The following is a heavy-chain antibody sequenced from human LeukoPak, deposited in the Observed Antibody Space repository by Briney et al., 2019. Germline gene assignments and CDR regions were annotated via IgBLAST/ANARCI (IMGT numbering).Heavy chain of an antibody. J-gene: IGHJ5*02. CDR3: AVARGVRGAGNWFDP. V-gene: IGHV4-4*07. CDR2: IYTSGST. D-gene: IGHD3-10*01. Sequence: PSETLSLTCTVSGGSISSYYWSWIRQPAGKGLEWIGRIYTSGSTNYNPSLKSRVTISVDTSKNQFSLKLISVTAADTAMYYCAVARGVRGAGNWFDPWGQGTLVTVSS. CDR1: GGSISSYY.